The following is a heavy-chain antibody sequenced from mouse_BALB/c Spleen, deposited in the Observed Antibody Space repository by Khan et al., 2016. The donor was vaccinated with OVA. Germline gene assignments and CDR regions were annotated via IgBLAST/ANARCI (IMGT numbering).Heavy chain of an antibody. V-gene: IGHV14-1*02. CDR2: IDSENGNT. Sequence: VQLQQPGAELVRPGALVKLSCKASGFKINDYYMHWVKQRPEQGLEWIGWIDSENGNTLYDPKFQGKASITADTSSKTAFLQLSSLTSDDTAVYYCARGHYGFGVGAWFAYWGQRTLVTVSA. CDR1: GFKINDYY. J-gene: IGHJ3*01. D-gene: IGHD1-1*02. CDR3: ARGHYGFGVGAWFAY.